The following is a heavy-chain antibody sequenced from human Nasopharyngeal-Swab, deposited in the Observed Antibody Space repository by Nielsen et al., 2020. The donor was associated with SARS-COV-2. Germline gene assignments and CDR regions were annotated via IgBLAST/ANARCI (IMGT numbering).Heavy chain of an antibody. V-gene: IGHV4-34*01. D-gene: IGHD3-9*01. Sequence: RQAPGKGLEWIGEINHSGSTNYNPSLKSRVTISVDTSKNQFSLKLSSVTAADTAVYYCARGKFNILTGAAAFDIWGQGTMVTVS. CDR2: INHSGST. J-gene: IGHJ3*02. CDR3: ARGKFNILTGAAAFDI.